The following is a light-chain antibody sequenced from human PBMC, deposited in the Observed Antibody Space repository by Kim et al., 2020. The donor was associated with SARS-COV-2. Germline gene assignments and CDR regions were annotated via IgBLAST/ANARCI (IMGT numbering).Light chain of an antibody. CDR3: EQYSVYTYT. J-gene: IGKJ2*01. CDR2: KAS. Sequence: SASVGDRVTIACRASQSISSWLAWYQQKPGKARKLLIYKASTLESGVPSRFSGSGSGTEFTLSISSLQPDDFATYYCEQYSVYTYTFGQGTKLEI. V-gene: IGKV1-5*03. CDR1: QSISSW.